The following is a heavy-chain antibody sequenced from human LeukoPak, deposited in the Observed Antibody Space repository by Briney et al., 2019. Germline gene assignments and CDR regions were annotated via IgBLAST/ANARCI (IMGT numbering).Heavy chain of an antibody. CDR3: ASVGGGSPY. CDR2: IYGSGTT. CDR1: GYSISSGHF. Sequence: PSETLSLTCTVSGYSISSGHFWSWIRQPPGKGLEWIGSIYGSGTTYYDPPPRSRVSISADTSKNHFSLELSSVTAADTAVYYCASVGGGSPYWGQGALVTVSS. V-gene: IGHV4-38-2*02. J-gene: IGHJ4*02. D-gene: IGHD3-16*01.